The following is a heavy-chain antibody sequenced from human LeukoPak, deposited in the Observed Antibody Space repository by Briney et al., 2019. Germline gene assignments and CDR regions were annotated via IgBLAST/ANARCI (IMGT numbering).Heavy chain of an antibody. CDR3: ARDLGATIARGTYYYYGMDV. CDR1: GYTFTSYG. CDR2: ISAYNGNT. D-gene: IGHD5-12*01. V-gene: IGHV1-18*01. Sequence: GASVKVSCKASGYTFTSYGISWVRQAPGQGLEWMGWISAYNGNTNYAQKLQGRVTMTTDTSTSTAYMELRSLRSDDTAVYYCARDLGATIARGTYYYYGMDVWGQGTTVTVSS. J-gene: IGHJ6*02.